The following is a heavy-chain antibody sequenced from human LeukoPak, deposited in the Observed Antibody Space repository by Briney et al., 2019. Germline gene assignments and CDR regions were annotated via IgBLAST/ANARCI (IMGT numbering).Heavy chain of an antibody. D-gene: IGHD5-12*01. CDR1: GFAFSSSW. CDR2: MNPDGSTK. Sequence: GGSLRLSCVASGFAFSSSWMAWVRQAPGKGLEWVANMNPDGSTKNYVDSVRGRFTISRDNAKNSLYLQMNTLRVVDTAVYYCARDSGYSAFDYWGQGTLVTVSS. CDR3: ARDSGYSAFDY. V-gene: IGHV3-7*05. J-gene: IGHJ4*02.